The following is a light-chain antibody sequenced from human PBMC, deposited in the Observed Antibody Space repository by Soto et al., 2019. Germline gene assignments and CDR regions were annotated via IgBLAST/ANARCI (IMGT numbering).Light chain of an antibody. V-gene: IGKV3-11*01. CDR2: DAS. CDR3: QHRSNWPRT. Sequence: EIVLTQSPATLSLSPGERATLSCRASQSVRTYLAWYQQKPGQAPRLLIYDASNRATGIPARFSGSGPGTDLTLTISSLEPEDVAVYYCQHRSNWPRTFGQGTKLESK. J-gene: IGKJ2*01. CDR1: QSVRTY.